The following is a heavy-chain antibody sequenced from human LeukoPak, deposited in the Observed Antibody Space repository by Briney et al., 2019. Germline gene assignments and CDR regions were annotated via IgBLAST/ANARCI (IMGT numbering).Heavy chain of an antibody. CDR2: ISSNGGST. D-gene: IGHD1-26*01. J-gene: IGHJ4*02. CDR3: ATSGGSYLLWY. V-gene: IGHV3-64*01. Sequence: PGGSLRLSCAASGFTVSSYAMHWVRQAPGKGLEYVSAISSNGGSTYYANSVKGRFTISRDNSKNTLYLQMGSLRAEDMAVYYCATSGGSYLLWYWGQGTLVTVSS. CDR1: GFTVSSYA.